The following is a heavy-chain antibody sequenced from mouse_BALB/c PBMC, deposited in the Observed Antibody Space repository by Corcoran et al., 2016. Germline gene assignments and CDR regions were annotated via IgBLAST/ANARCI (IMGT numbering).Heavy chain of an antibody. CDR3: ARPGFDY. CDR1: GYTFTNYG. Sequence: QIQLVQSGPELKKPGATVKISCKASGYTFTNYGMNWVKQAPGKGLKWMGWINTYTGEPTYADDFKGRFAFSLETSASTAYLQINNLKNEDMATYFCARPGFDYWGQGTTLTVSS. V-gene: IGHV9-1*02. CDR2: INTYTGEP. J-gene: IGHJ2*01.